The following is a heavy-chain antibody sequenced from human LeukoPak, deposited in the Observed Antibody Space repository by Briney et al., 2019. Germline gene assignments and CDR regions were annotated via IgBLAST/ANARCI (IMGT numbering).Heavy chain of an antibody. CDR3: TTIYMGATFDF. CDR2: IKSKTDGGTT. J-gene: IGHJ4*02. CDR1: GFTFSNAW. V-gene: IGHV3-15*01. D-gene: IGHD1-26*01. Sequence: GGSLRLSCAASGFTFSNAWMSWVRQAPGKGLEWVGRIKSKTDGGTTDYAAPVKGRFTISRDDSDSTLYLQMHSLKTEDTAIYYRTTIYMGATFDFWGQGALVAVSS.